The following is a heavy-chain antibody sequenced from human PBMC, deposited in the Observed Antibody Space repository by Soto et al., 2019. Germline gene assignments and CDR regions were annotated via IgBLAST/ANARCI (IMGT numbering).Heavy chain of an antibody. CDR1: GFTFMSYA. CDR2: IWYDGSNK. Sequence: QVHLVESGGGVVQPGRSLRLSCAASGFTFMSYAMHWVRQAPGKGLEWVAVIWYDGSNKYYINSVKGRFTISRDNSKTTLFLQMNNLRAEDTAVYYCARDQGFYFDYWGQGTQVTVSS. J-gene: IGHJ4*02. CDR3: ARDQGFYFDY. V-gene: IGHV3-33*01.